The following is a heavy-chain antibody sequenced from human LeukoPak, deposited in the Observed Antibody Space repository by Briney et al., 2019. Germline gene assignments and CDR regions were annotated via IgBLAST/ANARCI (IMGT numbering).Heavy chain of an antibody. Sequence: GGSLRLSCAASGFTFSSYAMHWVRQAPGKGLGWVAVMSYGGTYKYYADSVKGRFTISRDNSKNTVYLQMNSLRGEDTAVYYCARSRGSPNSGEDAFDIWGQGTVVTVSS. J-gene: IGHJ3*02. D-gene: IGHD2-15*01. CDR2: MSYGGTYK. CDR1: GFTFSSYA. CDR3: ARSRGSPNSGEDAFDI. V-gene: IGHV3-30-3*01.